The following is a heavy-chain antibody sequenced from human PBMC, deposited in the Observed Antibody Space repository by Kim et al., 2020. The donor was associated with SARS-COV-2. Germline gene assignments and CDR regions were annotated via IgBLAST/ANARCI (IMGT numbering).Heavy chain of an antibody. Sequence: SETLSLTCTVSGGSISSSSYYWGWIRQPPGKGLEWIGSIYYSGSTYYNPSLKSRVTISVDTSKNQFSLKLSSVTAADTAVYYCASHDSHWRSHYFDYWGQGTLGTVSS. CDR2: IYYSGST. D-gene: IGHD3-16*01. CDR3: ASHDSHWRSHYFDY. V-gene: IGHV4-39*01. CDR1: GGSISSSSYY. J-gene: IGHJ4*02.